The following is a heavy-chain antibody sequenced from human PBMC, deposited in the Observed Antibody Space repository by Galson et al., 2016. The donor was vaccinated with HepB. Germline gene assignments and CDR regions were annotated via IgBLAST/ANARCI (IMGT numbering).Heavy chain of an antibody. CDR2: IPNDGSNK. D-gene: IGHD1-1*01. V-gene: IGHV3-30-3*01. Sequence: SLRLSCADSGFIFRSYAMNWVRQAPGKGLEWLAVIPNDGSNKYFADSVKGRFTISRDNSKNTLYLQMHSLRAEDTAVYYCARFIASPWNDYYYYGMDVWGKGATVTVSS. J-gene: IGHJ6*04. CDR3: ARFIASPWNDYYYYGMDV. CDR1: GFIFRSYA.